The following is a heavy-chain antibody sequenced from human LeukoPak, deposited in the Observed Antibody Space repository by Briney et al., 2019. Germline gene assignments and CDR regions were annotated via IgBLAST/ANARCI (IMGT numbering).Heavy chain of an antibody. J-gene: IGHJ4*02. D-gene: IGHD1-26*01. V-gene: IGHV4-34*01. CDR3: ARVKWELLNADFDY. CDR1: GGSFSGYY. CDR2: INHSGST. Sequence: PSETLSLTCAVYGGSFSGYYWSWIRQPPGKGLEWIGEINHSGSTYYNPSLKSRVTIPVDTSKNQFSLKLSSVTAADTAVYYCARVKWELLNADFDYWGQGTLVTVSS.